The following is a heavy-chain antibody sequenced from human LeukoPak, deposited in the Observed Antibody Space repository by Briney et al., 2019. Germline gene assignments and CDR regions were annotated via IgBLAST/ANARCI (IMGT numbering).Heavy chain of an antibody. CDR3: ARGGRAFDV. CDR2: IYHSGKA. J-gene: IGHJ3*01. Sequence: SQTLSLTRTVSGAFISSGGFYWSWLRQPPGKGLEWIGYIYHSGKAYYNPSLESRVTISVDRSKNHFSLNLNSVTAADTSVYYCARGGRAFDVWGQGTLISVSP. CDR1: GAFISSGGFY. V-gene: IGHV4-30-2*01.